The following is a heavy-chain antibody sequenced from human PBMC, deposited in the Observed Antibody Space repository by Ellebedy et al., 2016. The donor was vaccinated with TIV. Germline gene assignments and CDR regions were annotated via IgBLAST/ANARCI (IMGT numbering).Heavy chain of an antibody. V-gene: IGHV4-31*03. CDR3: ARGRWLQPYFDY. J-gene: IGHJ4*02. CDR2: IYYTGST. CDR1: GGSISGSSYY. Sequence: MPSETLSLTCTVSGGSISGSSYYWGWIRPHPGKGLEWIGYIYYTGSTYYNPSLKIRLIISVDTSKNQFSLKLTSVTAADTAVYYCARGRWLQPYFDYWGQGTPVTVSS. D-gene: IGHD5-24*01.